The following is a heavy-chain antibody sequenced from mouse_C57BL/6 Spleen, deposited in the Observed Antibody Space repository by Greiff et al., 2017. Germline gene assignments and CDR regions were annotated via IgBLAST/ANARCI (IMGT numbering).Heavy chain of an antibody. D-gene: IGHD2-5*01. CDR2: IDPSDSYT. V-gene: IGHV1-50*01. CDR3: GRGSNDYFDY. Sequence: VQLQQSGAELVKPGASVKLSCKASGYTFTSYWMQWVKQRPGQGLEWIGEIDPSDSYTNYNQKFKGKATLTVDTSSSTAYMQLSSLTSEDSAVCYSGRGSNDYFDYWGQGTTLTVSS. CDR1: GYTFTSYW. J-gene: IGHJ2*01.